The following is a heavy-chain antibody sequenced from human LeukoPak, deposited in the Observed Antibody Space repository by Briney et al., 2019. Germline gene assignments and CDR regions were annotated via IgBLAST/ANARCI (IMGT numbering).Heavy chain of an antibody. CDR3: ARDQSGHIAGGTDAFEI. CDR2: ISGRSSII. J-gene: IGHJ3*02. D-gene: IGHD1-26*01. V-gene: IGHV3-48*04. Sequence: SGGSLRLSCAASGFTFSSYIMSWVRRAPGKGPEWVSYISGRSSIIYYADSVKGRFTISRDNAKNSLYLQMTGLRAEDTAVYYCARDQSGHIAGGTDAFEIWGQGTMVTVSS. CDR1: GFTFSSYI.